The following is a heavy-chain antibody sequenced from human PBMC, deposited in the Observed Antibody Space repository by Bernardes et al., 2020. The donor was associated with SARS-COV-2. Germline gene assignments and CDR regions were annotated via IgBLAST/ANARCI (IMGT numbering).Heavy chain of an antibody. J-gene: IGHJ6*02. V-gene: IGHV3-30*03. Sequence: GGSLRLSCAASGFTFSSYGMHWVRQAPGKGLEWVAVISYDGSNKYYADSVKGRFTISRDNSKNTLYLQMNSLRAEDTAVYYCARDYGDYRSYYYYYGMDVWGQGTTVTVSS. D-gene: IGHD4-17*01. CDR1: GFTFSSYG. CDR3: ARDYGDYRSYYYYYGMDV. CDR2: ISYDGSNK.